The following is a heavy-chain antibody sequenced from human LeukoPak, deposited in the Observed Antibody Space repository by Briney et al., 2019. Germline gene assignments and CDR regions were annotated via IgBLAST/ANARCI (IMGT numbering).Heavy chain of an antibody. D-gene: IGHD3-10*01. J-gene: IGHJ4*02. CDR2: VYYSGGT. Sequence: SETLSLTSTVSGGSISSYYWSWIRQPPGKGLEWTGYVYYSGGTNYNPSLKSRVTISVDTSKNQFSLKLSSVTAADTAVYYCARGGRDYYGSGSYYSPFDYWRQGTLVTVSS. CDR3: ARGGRDYYGSGSYYSPFDY. V-gene: IGHV4-59*12. CDR1: GGSISSYY.